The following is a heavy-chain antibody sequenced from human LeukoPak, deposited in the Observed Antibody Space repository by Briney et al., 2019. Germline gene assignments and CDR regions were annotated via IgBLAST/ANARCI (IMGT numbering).Heavy chain of an antibody. CDR3: AKEGTASKTSDLDH. V-gene: IGHV3-30*02. J-gene: IGHJ4*02. D-gene: IGHD1/OR15-1a*01. CDR1: GFIFTDYV. Sequence: GGSLRLSCAASGFIFTDYVMHWVRQAPGKGLERLTFIRYDGSDKYYADCVKGRFTISRDNSKNTLYLQMNSLTSEDTAVYYCAKEGTASKTSDLDHWGQGILVTVSS. CDR2: IRYDGSDK.